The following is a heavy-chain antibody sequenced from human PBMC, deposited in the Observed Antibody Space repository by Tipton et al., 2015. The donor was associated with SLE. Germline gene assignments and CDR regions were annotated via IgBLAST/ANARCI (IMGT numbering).Heavy chain of an antibody. CDR1: ADSISIYY. V-gene: IGHV4-59*12. J-gene: IGHJ4*02. D-gene: IGHD7-27*01. CDR3: ARDSNWGGGYFDY. CDR2: IYYSGST. Sequence: TLSLTCSVSADSISIYYWSWIRQPPGKGLEWIGYIYYSGSTDYNPSLKSRVIISIDTSKNQFSLKLNSVTAAGTAVYYCARDSNWGGGYFDYWGQGTLVTVSS.